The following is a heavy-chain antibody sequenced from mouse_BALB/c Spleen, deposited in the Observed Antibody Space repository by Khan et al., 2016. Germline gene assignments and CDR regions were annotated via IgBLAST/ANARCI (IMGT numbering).Heavy chain of an antibody. J-gene: IGHJ2*01. Sequence: QVQLQQPGAELMKPGASVKISCKAPGYTFSSYWIEWVKQRPGHGLEWIGEILPGSGSTIFNEKFKGKATFTADSSSNTAYMQLSSLTSEDSAVXYCARLGAARSYFDYWGQGTTLTVSS. V-gene: IGHV1-9*01. CDR2: ILPGSGST. CDR1: GYTFSSYW. D-gene: IGHD3-1*01. CDR3: ARLGAARSYFDY.